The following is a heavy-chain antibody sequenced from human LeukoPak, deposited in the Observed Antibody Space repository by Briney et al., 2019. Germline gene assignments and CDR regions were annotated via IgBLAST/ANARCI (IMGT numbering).Heavy chain of an antibody. D-gene: IGHD3-3*01. CDR2: ISSSSSYI. CDR3: ARVKEDYDFWSGYHPTDY. Sequence: GGSLRLSCVDSGFTFSSYEMNWVRQAPGKGLEWVSSISSSSSYIYYADSVKGRFTISRDNAKNSLYLQMNSLRAEDTAVYYCARVKEDYDFWSGYHPTDYWGQGTLVTVSS. V-gene: IGHV3-21*01. CDR1: GFTFSSYE. J-gene: IGHJ4*02.